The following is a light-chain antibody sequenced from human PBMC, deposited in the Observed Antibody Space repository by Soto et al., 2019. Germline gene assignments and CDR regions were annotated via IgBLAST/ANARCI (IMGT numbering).Light chain of an antibody. V-gene: IGLV2-14*03. CDR2: DVS. J-gene: IGLJ1*01. CDR1: SRDIGAYDY. CDR3: SSFADSSASDYV. Sequence: QSALTQPASVSGSPGQSVTISCTGTSRDIGAYDYVSWYQQHPGGVPKLLIYDVSSRPSGVSSRFSGSKSGNTASLTISGLQADDESHSYCSSFADSSASDYVFGGGTKFTVL.